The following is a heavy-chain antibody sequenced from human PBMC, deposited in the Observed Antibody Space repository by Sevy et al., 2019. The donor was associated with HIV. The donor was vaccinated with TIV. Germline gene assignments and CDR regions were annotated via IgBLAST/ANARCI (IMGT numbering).Heavy chain of an antibody. V-gene: IGHV3-30*04. CDR3: ASHYYDSTGYYYPLDY. CDR2: ISYDGNNK. J-gene: IGHJ4*02. Sequence: GGSLRLSCTASGFTFSNYAMYWVRQAPGKGLECVAVISYDGNNKDYADSVKGRFTISRDNSKNTLYLQMNSLRADDTAVYYCASHYYDSTGYYYPLDYWGQGTLVTVSS. CDR1: GFTFSNYA. D-gene: IGHD3-22*01.